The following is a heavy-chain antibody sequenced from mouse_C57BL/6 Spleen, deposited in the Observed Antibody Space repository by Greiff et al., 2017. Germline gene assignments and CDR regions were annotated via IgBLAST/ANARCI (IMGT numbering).Heavy chain of an antibody. Sequence: VQLQQPGAELVRPGSSVKLSCKASGYTFTSYWMDWVKQRPGQGLEWIGNIYPSDSETHYNQKFKDKATLTVDKSSSTAYMQLSSLTSEDSAVYYCARVITGGRFAYWGQGTLVTVSA. D-gene: IGHD1-1*01. J-gene: IGHJ3*01. V-gene: IGHV1-61*01. CDR1: GYTFTSYW. CDR2: IYPSDSET. CDR3: ARVITGGRFAY.